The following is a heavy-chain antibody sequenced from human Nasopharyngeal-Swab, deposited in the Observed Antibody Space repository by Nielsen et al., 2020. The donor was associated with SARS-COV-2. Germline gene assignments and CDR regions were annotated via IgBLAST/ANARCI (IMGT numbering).Heavy chain of an antibody. CDR3: ARGFRRGSYYDNIGADS. D-gene: IGHD3-22*01. Sequence: GESLKISCAGSGFTFTAYWMNWVRQAPGKGLEWVSSISSTNNFIFYADSVKGRFTISRDNTKNSLYLQMNTLRVADTAVYYCARGFRRGSYYDNIGADSWGQGTLVTVSS. CDR1: GFTFTAYW. CDR2: ISSTNNFI. J-gene: IGHJ4*02. V-gene: IGHV3-21*01.